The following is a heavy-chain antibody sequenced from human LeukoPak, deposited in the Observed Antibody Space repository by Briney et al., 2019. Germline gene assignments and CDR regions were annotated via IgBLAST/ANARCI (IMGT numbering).Heavy chain of an antibody. D-gene: IGHD5-18*01. Sequence: PSETLSLTCTVSGGSISSGSYYWSWIRQPPGKGLEWIGYIYYSGSTNYNPSLKSRVTISVDTSKNQFSLKLSSVTAADTAVYYCARAPVRIQLWEDWGQGTLVTVSS. CDR1: GGSISSGSYY. J-gene: IGHJ4*02. CDR3: ARAPVRIQLWED. CDR2: IYYSGST. V-gene: IGHV4-61*01.